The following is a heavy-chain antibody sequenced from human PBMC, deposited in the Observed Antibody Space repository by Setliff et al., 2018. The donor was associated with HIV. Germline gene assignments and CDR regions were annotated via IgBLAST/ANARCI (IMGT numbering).Heavy chain of an antibody. CDR3: TRMPNESGSYDAFDV. D-gene: IGHD1-26*01. Sequence: GGSLRLSCAASGFTFSNAWMSWVRQAPGKGLEWVGRIKSRVDGETTAYAAPLKGRFTISRDDSKNTLYLQMDSLSTEDTAVYYCTRMPNESGSYDAFDVWGQGTMVT. CDR2: IKSRVDGETT. V-gene: IGHV3-15*01. J-gene: IGHJ3*01. CDR1: GFTFSNAW.